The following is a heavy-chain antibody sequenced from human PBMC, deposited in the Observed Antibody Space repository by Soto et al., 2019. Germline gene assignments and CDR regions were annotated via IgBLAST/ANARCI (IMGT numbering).Heavy chain of an antibody. J-gene: IGHJ4*02. CDR1: GFDFGVFG. Sequence: QVRLVESGGGVVQPGRSLILSCAAYGFDFGVFGMHWVRQAPGKGLEWLSVLSYEGSEEYYADSVRGRFTISRDNSKNTLFLQMDSLRVDDTGVYYCALTRRSSLLEVAGPGFEYWGQGTLVTVS. CDR2: LSYEGSEE. CDR3: ALTRRSSLLEVAGPGFEY. D-gene: IGHD6-19*01. V-gene: IGHV3-30*03.